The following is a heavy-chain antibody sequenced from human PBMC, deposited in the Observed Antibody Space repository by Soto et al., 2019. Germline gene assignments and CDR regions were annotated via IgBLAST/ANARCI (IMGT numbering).Heavy chain of an antibody. V-gene: IGHV4-59*01. D-gene: IGHD2-21*01. CDR1: GGSISSYY. J-gene: IGHJ4*02. CDR3: AREYPGIARFDD. CDR2: IYYSGST. Sequence: SETLSLTCTVSGGSISSYYWSWIRQPPGKGLEWIGYIYYSGSTNYNPSLKSRVTISVDTSKNQFSLKLSSVTAADTAVYYWAREYPGIARFDDWGQGTLVTVYS.